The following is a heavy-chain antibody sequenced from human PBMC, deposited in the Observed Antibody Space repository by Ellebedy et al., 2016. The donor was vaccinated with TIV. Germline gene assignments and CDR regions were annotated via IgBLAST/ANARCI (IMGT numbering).Heavy chain of an antibody. CDR1: GFIFSSYG. V-gene: IGHV3-30*03. D-gene: IGHD5-12*01. J-gene: IGHJ4*02. CDR2: ISYDGRNK. CDR3: TRLYGGRHY. Sequence: PGGSLRLSCAASGFIFSSYGMHWVRQAPGKGLEWVAGISYDGRNKNYADAVKGRFTISRDNSNNTLYLQLNNLRAEDTAIYYCTRLYGGRHYWGQGALVTVSS.